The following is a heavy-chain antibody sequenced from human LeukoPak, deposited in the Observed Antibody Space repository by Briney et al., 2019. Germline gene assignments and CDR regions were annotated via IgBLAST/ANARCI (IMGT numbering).Heavy chain of an antibody. J-gene: IGHJ4*02. CDR3: AHGTKYYFDY. Sequence: KESGPTLVKPTQTLTLTCTFSGFSLSTSGVGVGWIRQPPGKALEWLALIYWDDDKRYSPSLKRRLTITKDTSKNQVVLTMTIMDPVDTATYYCAHGTKYYFDYWGQGTLVTVSS. CDR2: IYWDDDK. CDR1: GFSLSTSGVG. V-gene: IGHV2-5*02.